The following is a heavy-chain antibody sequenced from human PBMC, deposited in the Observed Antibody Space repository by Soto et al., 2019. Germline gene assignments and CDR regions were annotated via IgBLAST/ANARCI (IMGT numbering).Heavy chain of an antibody. CDR2: ISAGGDPT. V-gene: IGHV3-23*01. J-gene: IGHJ4*02. Sequence: GGSLRLSCAASGFTFSSYAMSWVRQAPGKGLEWLSIISAGGDPTYYAGSVKARFTISRDDSKNTLYMQMNSLRADDTAIYYCARSPSRYLEYWGQGTLVTVSS. CDR3: ARSPSRYLEY. CDR1: GFTFSSYA.